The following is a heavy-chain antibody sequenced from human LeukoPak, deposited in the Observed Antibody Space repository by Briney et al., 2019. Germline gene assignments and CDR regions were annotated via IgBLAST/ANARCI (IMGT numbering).Heavy chain of an antibody. J-gene: IGHJ3*02. CDR2: IYSDGTT. CDR3: ARGSLDGTYTFDI. CDR1: GFTVSSNY. Sequence: PGGSLRLSCAASGFTVSSNYMTWVRQAPGKGLEWVSIIYSDGTTYYADSVKGRFTISRDDSKNTLHLQMNSLRPEDTAVYYCARGSLDGTYTFDIWGQGAMVTVSS. D-gene: IGHD1-1*01. V-gene: IGHV3-53*01.